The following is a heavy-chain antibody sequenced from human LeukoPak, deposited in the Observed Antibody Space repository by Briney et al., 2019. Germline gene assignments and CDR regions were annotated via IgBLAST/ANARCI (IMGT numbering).Heavy chain of an antibody. Sequence: GGSLRLSCAASGFTVSSNYMSWVRQAPGKGLEWVSVIYSGGSTCYADSVKGRFTISRDNAKNSLYLQMNSLRAEDTALYYCARGGILWFGELLEADGVDYWGQGTLVTVSS. CDR3: ARGGILWFGELLEADGVDY. CDR2: IYSGGST. CDR1: GFTVSSNY. V-gene: IGHV3-53*01. J-gene: IGHJ4*02. D-gene: IGHD3-10*01.